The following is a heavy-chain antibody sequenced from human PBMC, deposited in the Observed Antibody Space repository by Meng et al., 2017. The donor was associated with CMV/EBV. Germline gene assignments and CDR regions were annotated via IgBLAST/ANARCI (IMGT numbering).Heavy chain of an antibody. V-gene: IGHV3-30*02. J-gene: IGHJ6*02. CDR3: AKEPDTYYDFWSGYYYYYYGMDV. CDR1: GFTFSSYG. CDR2: IRYDGSNK. D-gene: IGHD3-3*01. Sequence: GESLKISCAASGFTFSSYGMHWVRQAPGKGLEWVAFIRYDGSNKYYADSVKGRFTISRDNSKNTLYLQMNSLRAEDTAVYYCAKEPDTYYDFWSGYYYYYYGMDVWGQGTTVIVSS.